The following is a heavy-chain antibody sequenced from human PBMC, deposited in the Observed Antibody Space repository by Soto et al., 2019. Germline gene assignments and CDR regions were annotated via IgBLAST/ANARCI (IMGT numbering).Heavy chain of an antibody. D-gene: IGHD6-19*01. CDR1: GYSFSSYA. J-gene: IGHJ6*02. CDR3: ARESGLLAVGWGKDYYYGMDV. CDR2: IIPIFGTA. V-gene: IGHV1-69*13. Sequence: GASVKVSCKASGYSFSSYAISWVRQAPGQGLEWMGGIIPIFGTANYAQKFQGRVTITADESTSTAYMELSSLRSEDTAVYYCARESGLLAVGWGKDYYYGMDVWGQGTTVTVSS.